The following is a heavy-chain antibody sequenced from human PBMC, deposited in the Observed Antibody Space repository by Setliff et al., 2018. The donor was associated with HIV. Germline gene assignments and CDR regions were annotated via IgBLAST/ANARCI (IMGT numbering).Heavy chain of an antibody. CDR1: GYTFTNYA. J-gene: IGHJ4*02. CDR3: ARILYDSRGYHGYFDY. D-gene: IGHD3-22*01. CDR2: ISAGNGNT. V-gene: IGHV1-3*01. Sequence: KVSCKASGYTFTNYAIHWVRQAPGQRLEWMGWISAGNGNTQSSQKFQGRVTITRDTSASTAYMELSSLRSEDTAVYYCARILYDSRGYHGYFDYWGQGTLVTVSS.